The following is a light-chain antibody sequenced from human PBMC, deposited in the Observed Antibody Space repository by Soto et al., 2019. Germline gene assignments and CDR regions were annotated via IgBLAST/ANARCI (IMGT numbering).Light chain of an antibody. J-gene: IGKJ1*01. CDR3: QEYYSSPTWT. CDR2: WAS. V-gene: IGKV4-1*01. CDR1: QSVLYSANNKNY. Sequence: DIVMTQSPDSLAVSLGERATINCRSSQSVLYSANNKNYLAWYQQKPRQPPKLLIYWASTRESGVPDRFSGSGSGTDFTLPISSLQAEDVAIYYCQEYYSSPTWTFGQGTKVEIK.